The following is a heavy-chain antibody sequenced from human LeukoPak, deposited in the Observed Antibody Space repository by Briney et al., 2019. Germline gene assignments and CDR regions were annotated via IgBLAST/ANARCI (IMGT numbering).Heavy chain of an antibody. J-gene: IGHJ4*02. CDR2: ISSSGSTI. V-gene: IGHV3-11*01. CDR1: GFTFSDYY. Sequence: GGSLRLSCAASGFTFSDYYMSWIRQAPGKGLEWVSYISSSGSTIYYADSVKGRFTISRDNSKNSLYLQMNSLRTEDTALYYCAKGGRGYSYGYDYWGQGTLVTVSS. CDR3: AKGGRGYSYGYDY. D-gene: IGHD5-18*01.